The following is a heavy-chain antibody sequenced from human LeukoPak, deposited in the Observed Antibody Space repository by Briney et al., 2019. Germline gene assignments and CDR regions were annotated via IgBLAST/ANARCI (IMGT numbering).Heavy chain of an antibody. Sequence: SETLSLTCTVSGGSISSSSYYWGWIRQPPGKGLEWIGSIYYSGSTYYNPSLKSRVTISVDTSKNQFSLKLSSVTAADTAVYYCARKGGILDYDYWGQGTLVTVSS. D-gene: IGHD1-26*01. CDR2: IYYSGST. CDR3: ARKGGILDYDY. CDR1: GGSISSSSYY. V-gene: IGHV4-39*07. J-gene: IGHJ4*02.